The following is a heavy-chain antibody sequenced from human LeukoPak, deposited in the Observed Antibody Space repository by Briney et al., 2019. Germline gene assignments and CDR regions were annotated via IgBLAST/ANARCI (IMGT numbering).Heavy chain of an antibody. CDR1: GYTFTGFY. CDR3: AREGYYDSSGYPHVFDY. V-gene: IGHV1-2*02. D-gene: IGHD3-22*01. J-gene: IGHJ4*02. Sequence: ASVKVSCKASGYTFTGFYVHWVRQATGHGIEWMGWNNGNSGGTKYAQKFQGRVTMTRDTSISTAYMELSGLRSDDTAVYYCAREGYYDSSGYPHVFDYWGQGTLVTVSS. CDR2: NNGNSGGT.